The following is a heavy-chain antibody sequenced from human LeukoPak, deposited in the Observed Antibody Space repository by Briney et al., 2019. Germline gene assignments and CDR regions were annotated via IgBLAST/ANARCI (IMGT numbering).Heavy chain of an antibody. CDR3: ARHTQYGDYNPYDV. D-gene: IGHD4-17*01. CDR1: GGALTNSP. J-gene: IGHJ3*01. V-gene: IGHV4-4*09. Sequence: SETLSLTCSVSGGALTNSPWGWTRQTPGKGLEWIGYIHANGRAGYNPSLERRVFMSVDTSRNKFSLRLACVTAADTAIYYCARHTQYGDYNPYDVWGQGKMVTVSS. CDR2: IHANGRA.